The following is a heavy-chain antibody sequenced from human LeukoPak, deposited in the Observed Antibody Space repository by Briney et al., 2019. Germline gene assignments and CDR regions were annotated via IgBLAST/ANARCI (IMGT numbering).Heavy chain of an antibody. CDR1: GGSISSNSYY. J-gene: IGHJ4*02. CDR2: IYYSGST. V-gene: IGHV4-39*01. CDR3: ARPTDYGGNSDY. Sequence: SETLSLTCTVSGGSISSNSYYWGWIRQPPGKGLEWIGSIYYSGSTYYNPSLKSRVTISVDTSKNQFSLKLSSVTAADTAVYYCARPTDYGGNSDYWGQGTLVTVSS. D-gene: IGHD4-23*01.